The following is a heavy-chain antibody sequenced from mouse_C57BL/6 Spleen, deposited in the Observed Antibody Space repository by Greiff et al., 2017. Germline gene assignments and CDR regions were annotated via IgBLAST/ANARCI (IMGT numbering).Heavy chain of an antibody. V-gene: IGHV5-17*01. CDR3: ARIYYDDDAYYFDY. J-gene: IGHJ2*01. CDR2: ISSGSSTI. D-gene: IGHD2-4*01. Sequence: EVMLVESGGGLVKPGGSLKLSCAASGFTFSDYGMHWVRQAPEKGLEWVAYISSGSSTIYYADTVKGRFTISRDNAKNTLFLQMTSLRSEDTAMYYCARIYYDDDAYYFDYWGQGTTLTVSS. CDR1: GFTFSDYG.